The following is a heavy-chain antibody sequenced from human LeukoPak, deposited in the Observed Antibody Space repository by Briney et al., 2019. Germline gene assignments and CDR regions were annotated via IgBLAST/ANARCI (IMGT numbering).Heavy chain of an antibody. D-gene: IGHD3-22*01. V-gene: IGHV4-4*07. CDR2: IHTSGST. Sequence: SETLSLTCTFSGGSISSYYWSWIRQPAGKGLEWIGRIHTSGSTNYNPSLKSRVTMSVDTSKNQFSLKLSSVTAADTAVYYCARDVYYYDSSGRYYFDYWGQGTLVTVSS. J-gene: IGHJ4*02. CDR3: ARDVYYYDSSGRYYFDY. CDR1: GGSISSYY.